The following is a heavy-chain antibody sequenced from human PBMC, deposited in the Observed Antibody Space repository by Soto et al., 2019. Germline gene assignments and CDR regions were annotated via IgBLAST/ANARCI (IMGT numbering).Heavy chain of an antibody. D-gene: IGHD3-22*01. CDR1: GYTFTSYG. CDR3: ARLWSGANSDYYDSSGDYYVFDY. Sequence: SVKVSCKASGYTFTSYGISWVRQAPGQGLEWMGWISAYNGNTNYAQKLQGRVTMTTDTSTSTAYMELRSLRSDDTAVYYCARLWSGANSDYYDSSGDYYVFDYLGQVTLVTVSS. J-gene: IGHJ4*02. V-gene: IGHV1-18*04. CDR2: ISAYNGNT.